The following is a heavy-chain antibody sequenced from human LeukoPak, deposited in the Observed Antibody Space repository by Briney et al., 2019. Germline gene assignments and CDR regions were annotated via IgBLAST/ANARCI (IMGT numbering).Heavy chain of an antibody. CDR2: ISFSGANS. Sequence: GGSLRLSCAASGFTFSDSAMTCVREAPRKSLDLVSLISFSGANSYYADSVKGRFTISRDNYKDTLFLQMYSLRAEDTAIYYCARDIQLSTWGLGTMVTVSS. CDR1: GFTFSDSA. D-gene: IGHD5-24*01. V-gene: IGHV3-23*01. CDR3: ARDIQLST. J-gene: IGHJ3*01.